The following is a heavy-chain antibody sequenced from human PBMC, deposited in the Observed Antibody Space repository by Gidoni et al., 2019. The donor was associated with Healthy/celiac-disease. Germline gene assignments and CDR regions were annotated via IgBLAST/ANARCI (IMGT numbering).Heavy chain of an antibody. V-gene: IGHV3-30-3*01. CDR1: GYTFSSYA. CDR2: ISYDGSNK. CDR3: AREPPGECTNGVCYTAGFDY. Sequence: QVQLVESGGGVVQPGRSLRLSCAASGYTFSSYAMHWVRQAPGQGLEWVVGISYDGSNKYYADSVKGRFTISRDNSKNTLYLQMNSLRAKDTAVYYCAREPPGECTNGVCYTAGFDYWGQGTLVTVSS. D-gene: IGHD2-8*01. J-gene: IGHJ4*02.